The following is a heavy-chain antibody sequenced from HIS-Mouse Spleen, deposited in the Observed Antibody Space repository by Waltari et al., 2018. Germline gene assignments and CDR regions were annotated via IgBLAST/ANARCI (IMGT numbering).Heavy chain of an antibody. CDR3: AREIPYSSSWYDWYFDL. CDR1: GGSISSSSYY. D-gene: IGHD6-13*01. CDR2: IDYRGGT. Sequence: QLQLQESGPGLVKPSETLSLTCTVSGGSISSSSYYWGWIRQPPGKGLEWIGSIDYRGGTNYNPSLKGRVTLSVDTSKNQFSLKLSSVTAADTAVYYCAREIPYSSSWYDWYFDLWGRGTLVTVSS. V-gene: IGHV4-39*07. J-gene: IGHJ2*01.